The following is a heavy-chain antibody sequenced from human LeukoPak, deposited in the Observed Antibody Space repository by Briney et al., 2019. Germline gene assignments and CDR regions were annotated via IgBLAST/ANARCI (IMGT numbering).Heavy chain of an antibody. CDR3: ARQRVRRGGSCYAPDY. D-gene: IGHD2-15*01. J-gene: IGHJ4*02. CDR2: IYPGDSDT. Sequence: GESLKISCKGSGYSFTSYWIGWVRQMPGKGLEWMGIIYPGDSDTRYSPSFQGQVTISADKSISTAYLQWSSLKASDTAMYYCARQRVRRGGSCYAPDYWGQGTLVTVSS. V-gene: IGHV5-51*01. CDR1: GYSFTSYW.